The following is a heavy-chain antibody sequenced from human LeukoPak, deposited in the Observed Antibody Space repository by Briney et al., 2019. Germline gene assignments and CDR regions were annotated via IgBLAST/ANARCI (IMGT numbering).Heavy chain of an antibody. CDR1: GFTFSSYA. CDR2: IKSKTDGGTT. CDR3: TTMAVAGPFDY. Sequence: GGSLRLSCAASGFTFSSYAMSWVRQAPGKGLEWVGRIKSKTDGGTTDYAAPVKGRFTISRDDSKNTLYLQMNSLKTEDTAVYYCTTMAVAGPFDYWGQGTLVTVSS. D-gene: IGHD6-19*01. V-gene: IGHV3-15*01. J-gene: IGHJ4*02.